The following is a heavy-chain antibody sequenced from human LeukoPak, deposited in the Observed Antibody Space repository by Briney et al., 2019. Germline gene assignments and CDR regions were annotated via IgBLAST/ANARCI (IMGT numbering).Heavy chain of an antibody. Sequence: ASVKVSCKASGYTLTSYDINWVRQATGQGLEWMGWMNPNSGKTGYAQKFQGRVTMTRNTSISTAYMELSSLRSEDTAVYYCAREIWARDGDYWGQGTLVTVSS. CDR2: MNPNSGKT. J-gene: IGHJ4*02. D-gene: IGHD5-24*01. CDR1: GYTLTSYD. CDR3: AREIWARDGDY. V-gene: IGHV1-8*01.